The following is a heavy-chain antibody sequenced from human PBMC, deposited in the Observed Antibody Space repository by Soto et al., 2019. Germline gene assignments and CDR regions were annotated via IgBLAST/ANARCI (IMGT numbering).Heavy chain of an antibody. V-gene: IGHV3-23*01. CDR3: AKVTSARVFYFGLDV. Sequence: GGSLRLSCAASGFTSTSYAMSWVRQAPGKGLEWVSIISGSAGRTYYADSVKGRFSISRDNSKNTLYLHMNSLRAEDTAIYYCAKVTSARVFYFGLDVWGQGTTVTVSS. D-gene: IGHD2-2*01. J-gene: IGHJ6*02. CDR1: GFTSTSYA. CDR2: ISGSAGRT.